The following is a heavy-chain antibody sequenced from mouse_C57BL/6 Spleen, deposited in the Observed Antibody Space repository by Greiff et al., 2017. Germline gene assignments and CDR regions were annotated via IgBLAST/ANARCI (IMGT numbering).Heavy chain of an antibody. Sequence: VQLQQSGTVLARPGASVKMSCKTSGYTFTSYWMHWVKQRPGQGLEWIGAIYPGNSDTSYNQKFKGKAKLTAVTSASTAYMELSSLTNEDSEVYYCTRGNGYGSSFDYWGQGTTLTVSS. CDR2: IYPGNSDT. D-gene: IGHD1-1*01. J-gene: IGHJ2*01. CDR3: TRGNGYGSSFDY. V-gene: IGHV1-5*01. CDR1: GYTFTSYW.